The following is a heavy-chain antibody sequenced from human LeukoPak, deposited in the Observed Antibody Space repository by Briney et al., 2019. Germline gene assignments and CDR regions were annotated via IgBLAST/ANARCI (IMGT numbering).Heavy chain of an antibody. V-gene: IGHV3-53*01. D-gene: IGHD5-18*01. CDR3: ARDGSGGYRNRGVFDI. CDR1: GFSVSSNY. CDR2: IYSGGGT. J-gene: IGHJ3*02. Sequence: PGGSLRLSCAASGFSVSSNYINWVRQAPGKGLEWVSVIYSGGGTYYADSVKGRFTISSDNSKNTLYLQMNNLRAEDTAVYNCARDGSGGYRNRGVFDIWGQGTMVTVSS.